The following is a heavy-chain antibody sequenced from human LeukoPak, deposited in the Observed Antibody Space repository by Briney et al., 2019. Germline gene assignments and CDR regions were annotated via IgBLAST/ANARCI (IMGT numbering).Heavy chain of an antibody. V-gene: IGHV3-49*04. CDR3: TRDASVLRYFDWFDY. Sequence: GGSLRLSCTASGFTFGDYAMSGVGQAPGKGREGVGFIRSKADGGTTEYAACVKGRLTISRDDSKSIAYLQMNTLKTEDTAVYYCTRDASVLRYFDWFDYWGQGTLVPVSS. J-gene: IGHJ4*02. D-gene: IGHD3-9*01. CDR2: IRSKADGGTT. CDR1: GFTFGDYA.